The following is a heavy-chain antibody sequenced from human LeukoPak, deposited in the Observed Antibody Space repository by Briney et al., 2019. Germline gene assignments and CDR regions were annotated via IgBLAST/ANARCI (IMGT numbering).Heavy chain of an antibody. CDR1: GFTFSSYA. J-gene: IGHJ5*02. D-gene: IGHD2-15*01. CDR3: AKDLSGYCSGGSCYNGRWFDP. V-gene: IGHV3-23*01. Sequence: PGGSLRLSCAASGFTFSSYAMSWVRQAPGKGLEWVSAISGSGGSTYYADSVKGRFTISRDNSKNTLYLQMNSLRAEDTAVYYCAKDLSGYCSGGSCYNGRWFDPLGQGTLVTVSS. CDR2: ISGSGGST.